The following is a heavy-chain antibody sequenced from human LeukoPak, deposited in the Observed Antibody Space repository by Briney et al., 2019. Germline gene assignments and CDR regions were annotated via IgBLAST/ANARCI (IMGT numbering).Heavy chain of an antibody. J-gene: IGHJ6*03. D-gene: IGHD5-12*01. CDR2: ISSSSSTI. CDR1: GFTFSSYS. Sequence: PGGSLRLSCAASGFTFSSYSTNWVRQAPGKGLEWVSYISSSSSTIYYADSVKGRFTISRDNAKNSLYLQMNSLRAEDTAVYYCARDSRWLRPSYYYYYMDVWGKGTTVTISS. CDR3: ARDSRWLRPSYYYYYMDV. V-gene: IGHV3-48*01.